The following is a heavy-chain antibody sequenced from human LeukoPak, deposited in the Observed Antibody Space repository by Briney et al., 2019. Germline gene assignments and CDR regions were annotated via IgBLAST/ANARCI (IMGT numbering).Heavy chain of an antibody. CDR2: IYYSGNT. D-gene: IGHD4-17*01. V-gene: IGHV4-4*02. CDR1: GGSITNSYW. Sequence: SETLSLTCAVSGGSITNSYWWTWVRQSPGQGLEWVGEIYYSGNTNYNPSLKSRVTMSVDKSKNQFSLKLSSVTAADTAVYYCAQTTVTTLGLFWGQGTLVTVSS. CDR3: AQTTVTTLGLF. J-gene: IGHJ4*02.